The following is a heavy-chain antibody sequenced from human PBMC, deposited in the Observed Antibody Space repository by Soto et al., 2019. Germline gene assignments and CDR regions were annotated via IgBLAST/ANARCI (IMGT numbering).Heavy chain of an antibody. D-gene: IGHD6-19*01. CDR3: AKWGAIALAGHDYFGMDV. CDR2: IGGGGTDT. Sequence: EVQLLESGGDLVQPGGSLSLSCAASGFTFSSYAMSWVRQAPGKGLEGVSGIGGGGTDTYYANSVRGRFTISRDNSDNTLYLQMSSLTADDTAVYYWAKWGAIALAGHDYFGMDVWGQGTTVAVSS. J-gene: IGHJ6*02. CDR1: GFTFSSYA. V-gene: IGHV3-23*01.